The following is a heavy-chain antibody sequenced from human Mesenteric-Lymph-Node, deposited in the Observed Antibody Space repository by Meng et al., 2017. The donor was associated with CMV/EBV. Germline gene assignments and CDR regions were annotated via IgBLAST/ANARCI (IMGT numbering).Heavy chain of an antibody. V-gene: IGHV3-23*03. D-gene: IGHD2-15*01. CDR3: AKDRVGGSHSFDL. J-gene: IGHJ4*02. CDR2: IYSGNSRT. CDR1: GFTFSSYT. Sequence: GGSLRLSCATSGFTFSSYTMSWVRQAPGKGLEWISVIYSGNSRTYYADSVKGRFTISRDNSRNTLYLQMNSLRAEDTAVYYCAKDRVGGSHSFDLWGQGTLVTVSS.